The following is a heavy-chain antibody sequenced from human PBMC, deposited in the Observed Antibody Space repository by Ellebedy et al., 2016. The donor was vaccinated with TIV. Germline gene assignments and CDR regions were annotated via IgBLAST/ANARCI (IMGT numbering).Heavy chain of an antibody. CDR2: IYSSGST. V-gene: IGHV4-61*01. Sequence: SETLSLTXRVSGDSVSRGSSHWSWIRQPPGKGLEWIGYIYSSGSTKYNPSLKSRVSISVDTSKNQFSLRLSSVTAADTAMYFCTYGINSDAYHIWGQGTMVTVSS. D-gene: IGHD4-23*01. J-gene: IGHJ3*02. CDR3: TYGINSDAYHI. CDR1: GDSVSRGSSH.